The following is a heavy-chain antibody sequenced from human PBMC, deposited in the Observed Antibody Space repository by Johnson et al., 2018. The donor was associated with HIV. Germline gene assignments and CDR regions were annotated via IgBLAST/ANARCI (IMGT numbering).Heavy chain of an antibody. CDR2: ISYDGSNK. V-gene: IGHV3-30*14. CDR3: VGVGYDSSGYLITYALGI. Sequence: QMQLVESGGGVVQPGRSLRLSCAASGFTFSSYAMHWVRQAPGKGLEWVAVISYDGSNKYYADSVKGRFTISRDNSKNTLYLQMNSLRAEDPAVLYCVGVGYDSSGYLITYALGIWGPGAMFTVSS. CDR1: GFTFSSYA. J-gene: IGHJ3*02. D-gene: IGHD3-22*01.